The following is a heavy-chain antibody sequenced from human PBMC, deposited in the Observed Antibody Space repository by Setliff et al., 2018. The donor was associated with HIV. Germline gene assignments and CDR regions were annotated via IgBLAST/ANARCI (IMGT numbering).Heavy chain of an antibody. CDR2: INWNGVTT. CDR1: GFTVDNYG. V-gene: IGHV3-20*04. D-gene: IGHD3-10*01. J-gene: IGHJ4*02. CDR3: ATDLLWFGERGFDY. Sequence: GGSLRLSCAASGFTVDNYGMSWVRQSPGKGLEWVSTINWNGVTTYYADSVKGRFTISRDNAKNSLYLQMNSLRVEDTAVYYCATDLLWFGERGFDYWGQGTLVTVSS.